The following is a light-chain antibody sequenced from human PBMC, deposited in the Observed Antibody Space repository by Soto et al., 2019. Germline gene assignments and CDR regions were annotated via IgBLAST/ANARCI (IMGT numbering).Light chain of an antibody. CDR1: SSDVGIYNY. CDR2: EVY. Sequence: QSALTQPASVSGSPGQSITISCTGTSSDVGIYNYVSWYQQHPGKAPKLIICEVYNRPSGVSXXXXXXXXXNTASLTISGLRPEDEADYYCTSFTTSSIWVFGGGTK. V-gene: IGLV2-14*01. CDR3: TSFTTSSIWV. J-gene: IGLJ3*02.